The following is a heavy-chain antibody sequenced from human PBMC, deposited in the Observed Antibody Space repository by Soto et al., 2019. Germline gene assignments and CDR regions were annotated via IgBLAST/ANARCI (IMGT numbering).Heavy chain of an antibody. CDR1: AAYISSSD. Sequence: SQTLSLTCTLSAAYISSSDWSGIRRSPERGLEWNAYVYHTGATNYNPSLKSRVTISLDTSKGQFSLNLTSLTTADTAVYFCARGGNRYSNVSSGVGGFDFWGQGSLVT. V-gene: IGHV4-59*01. J-gene: IGHJ4*02. CDR2: VYHTGAT. D-gene: IGHD5-12*01. CDR3: ARGGNRYSNVSSGVGGFDF.